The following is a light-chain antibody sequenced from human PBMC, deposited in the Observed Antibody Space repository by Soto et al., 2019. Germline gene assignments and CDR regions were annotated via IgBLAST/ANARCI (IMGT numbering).Light chain of an antibody. CDR1: SSDVGGYDY. J-gene: IGLJ1*01. CDR3: SSYTSTNSLV. Sequence: QSVLTQPASVSGSPGQSITISCTGTSSDVGGYDYVSWYQQHPGKAPKLMVYDVSTRPSGISNRFSGSKSGNTASLTISGLQAEDEAEYYCSSYTSTNSLVFGTGTKVTVL. V-gene: IGLV2-14*03. CDR2: DVS.